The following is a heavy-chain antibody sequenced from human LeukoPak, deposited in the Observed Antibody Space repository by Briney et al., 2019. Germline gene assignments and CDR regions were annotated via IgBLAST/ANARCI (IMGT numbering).Heavy chain of an antibody. Sequence: ASVKVSCKASGYTFTSYGISWVRQAPGQGLEWMGWISAYNGNTNYAQKLQGRVTMTTDTSTSTVYMELRSLRSDDTAVYYCARGALLLWFGELLSQHFDYWGQGTLVTVSS. J-gene: IGHJ4*02. CDR2: ISAYNGNT. CDR1: GYTFTSYG. CDR3: ARGALLLWFGELLSQHFDY. D-gene: IGHD3-10*01. V-gene: IGHV1-18*01.